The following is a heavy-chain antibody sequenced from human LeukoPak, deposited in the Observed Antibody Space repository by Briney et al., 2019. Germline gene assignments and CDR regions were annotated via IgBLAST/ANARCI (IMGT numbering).Heavy chain of an antibody. J-gene: IGHJ6*02. Sequence: SVKVSCKAAGGTFSSFAVGWVRQAPGQGLEWMGRIIPILGVVKYAQKFQGRVTITADKSATIAYMELSSLRSEDTAVYYCARVFRGMAMGMDVWGQGTTVTVSS. D-gene: IGHD3-10*01. CDR2: IIPILGVV. CDR3: ARVFRGMAMGMDV. V-gene: IGHV1-69*04. CDR1: GGTFSSFA.